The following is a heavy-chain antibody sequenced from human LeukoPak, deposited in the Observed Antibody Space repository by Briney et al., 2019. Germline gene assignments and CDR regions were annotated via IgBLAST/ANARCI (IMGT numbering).Heavy chain of an antibody. CDR1: GFSFSNVW. CDR3: TTVMTVAGKRHFQY. CDR2: IKSETDGWTA. Sequence: GGSLRLSCVASGFSFSNVWMSWVRQAPGKGLEWVGRIKSETDGWTADYAAPVRGRITMSRDDSNNTLYLQMNSLETGDTAVYYCTTVMTVAGKRHFQYWGQGTLVTVSS. V-gene: IGHV3-15*01. D-gene: IGHD6-19*01. J-gene: IGHJ1*01.